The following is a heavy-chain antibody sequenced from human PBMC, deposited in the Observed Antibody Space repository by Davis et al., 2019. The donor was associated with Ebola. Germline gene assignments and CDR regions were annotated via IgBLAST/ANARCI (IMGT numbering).Heavy chain of an antibody. CDR3: ARDRYCSGGSCYSSYYYGMDV. V-gene: IGHV1-18*01. Sequence: AASVKVSCKPSGYTFSGYAISWVRQAPGQGLEWIGRINVYNGHTNYAQKLQGRVTMTTDTSTSTAYMELRSLRSDDTAVYYCARDRYCSGGSCYSSYYYGMDVWGQGTTVTVSS. CDR1: GYTFSGYA. CDR2: INVYNGHT. J-gene: IGHJ6*02. D-gene: IGHD2-15*01.